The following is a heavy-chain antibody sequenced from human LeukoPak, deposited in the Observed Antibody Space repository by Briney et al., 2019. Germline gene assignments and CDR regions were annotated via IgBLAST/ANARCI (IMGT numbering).Heavy chain of an antibody. D-gene: IGHD5-18*01. V-gene: IGHV3-30*18. Sequence: PGRSLRLSCAASGFTFSSYGMHWIRQAPGKGLEWVAVISYDGSNKYYADSVKGRFTISRDNSKNTLYLQMNSLRAEDTAVYYCAKDREAAMVNPDGMDVWGQGTTVTVSS. CDR1: GFTFSSYG. J-gene: IGHJ6*02. CDR2: ISYDGSNK. CDR3: AKDREAAMVNPDGMDV.